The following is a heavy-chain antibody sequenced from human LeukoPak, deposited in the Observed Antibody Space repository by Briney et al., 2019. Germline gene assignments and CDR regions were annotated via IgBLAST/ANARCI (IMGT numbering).Heavy chain of an antibody. Sequence: GGSLRLSCAASGFTFDNYAMSWVRQAPGKGLEWVSGVSDGAGRTSYADSVTGRFTISRDSARRILYLQMNSLRAEDTAVYYCVKDVCNGAGCHFFDYWGRGTVVTVSS. CDR1: GFTFDNYA. V-gene: IGHV3-23*01. J-gene: IGHJ4*02. D-gene: IGHD2-15*01. CDR2: VSDGAGRT. CDR3: VKDVCNGAGCHFFDY.